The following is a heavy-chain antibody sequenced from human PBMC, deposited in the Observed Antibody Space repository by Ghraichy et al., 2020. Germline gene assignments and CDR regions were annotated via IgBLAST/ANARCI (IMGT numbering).Heavy chain of an antibody. CDR1: GFTFSSYA. CDR2: ISGSGGST. CDR3: AQIMTTVTNSDY. D-gene: IGHD4-17*01. V-gene: IGHV3-23*01. Sequence: GGSLRLSCAASGFTFSSYAMNWVRQAPGKGLEWVSAISGSGGSTYYADSVKGRFTISRDNSKNTLYLQMNSLRAEDTAVYYCAQIMTTVTNSDYWGQGTLVTVSS. J-gene: IGHJ4*02.